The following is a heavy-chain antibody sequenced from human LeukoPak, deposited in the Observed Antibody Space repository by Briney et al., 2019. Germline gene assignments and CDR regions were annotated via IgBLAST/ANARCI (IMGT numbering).Heavy chain of an antibody. V-gene: IGHV1-18*01. J-gene: IGHJ6*02. Sequence: ASVKVSCKASGYTFTSYGISWVRQAPGQGLEWMGWISAYNGNTNYAQKLQGRVTMTTDTSTSTAYMELRSLRSDDTAVYYCARXXGSITIFGGSYPGYYYGMDVWGQGTTVTVSS. CDR3: ARXXGSITIFGGSYPGYYYGMDV. CDR2: ISAYNGNT. D-gene: IGHD3-3*01. CDR1: GYTFTSYG.